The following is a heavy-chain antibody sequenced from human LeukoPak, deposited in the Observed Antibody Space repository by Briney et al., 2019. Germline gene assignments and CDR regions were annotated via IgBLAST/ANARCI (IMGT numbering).Heavy chain of an antibody. Sequence: GGSLRLSCAASGFTFSTYWMHWVRQGPGKGLVWVSLINSDGSSTTYADSVKGRFTISRDNAKNTLYLQLNSLRAEDTAVYYCARVTTMAIDYWGQGTLVTVSS. CDR3: ARVTTMAIDY. CDR1: GFTFSTYW. CDR2: INSDGSST. V-gene: IGHV3-74*01. D-gene: IGHD3-10*01. J-gene: IGHJ4*02.